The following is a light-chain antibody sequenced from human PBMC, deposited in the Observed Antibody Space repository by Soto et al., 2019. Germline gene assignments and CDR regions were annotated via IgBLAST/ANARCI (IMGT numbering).Light chain of an antibody. J-gene: IGLJ1*01. CDR1: NSDVGTFYF. Sequence: SAPTQPRSVSGSPGQSVTISCTGTNSDVGTFYFVSWYQQYPDKGPKLIIYGVTERPSGVPDRFSGSKSGNTASLTISGLQAEDEADYYCCSYAGSYTYVFGSGTKVTVL. V-gene: IGLV2-11*01. CDR3: CSYAGSYTYV. CDR2: GVT.